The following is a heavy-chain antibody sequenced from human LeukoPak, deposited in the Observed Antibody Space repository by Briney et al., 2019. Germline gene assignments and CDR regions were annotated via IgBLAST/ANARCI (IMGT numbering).Heavy chain of an antibody. Sequence: PSETLSLTCTVSGGSIGSSTYYWGWIRQPPGKGLEWIGNIYYSGSTYYNPSLKSRVTISVDTSENQFSLKLSSVTAADTAVYYCARGRPRAVAGLGYWGQGTLVTVSS. V-gene: IGHV4-39*07. J-gene: IGHJ4*02. CDR3: ARGRPRAVAGLGY. CDR1: GGSIGSSTYY. CDR2: IYYSGST. D-gene: IGHD6-19*01.